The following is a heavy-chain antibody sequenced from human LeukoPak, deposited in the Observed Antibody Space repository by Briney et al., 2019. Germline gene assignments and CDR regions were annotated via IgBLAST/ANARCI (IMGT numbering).Heavy chain of an antibody. Sequence: PSQTLSLTCTVSGGSISSGDYYWSWIRQPPGKGLEWIGYIYYSGSTYYNSSLKSRVTISVDTSKNQFSLKLSSVTAADTAVYYCAREVVVVPAAISNYYYYMDVWGKGTTVTVSS. J-gene: IGHJ6*03. CDR2: IYYSGST. D-gene: IGHD2-2*01. V-gene: IGHV4-30-4*08. CDR1: GGSISSGDYY. CDR3: AREVVVVPAAISNYYYYMDV.